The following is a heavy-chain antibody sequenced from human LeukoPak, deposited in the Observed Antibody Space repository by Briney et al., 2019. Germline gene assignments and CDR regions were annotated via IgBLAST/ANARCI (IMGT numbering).Heavy chain of an antibody. Sequence: SETLSLTCTVSGGSITSGDSFWTWIRHHPEKGLEWIGYISYNGSPYYNPSLQTRVTIPSDMSKNQFSLKLASVTAADTAVYYCATDHLATAGYNWFDPWGQGTLVTVSS. V-gene: IGHV4-31*03. CDR2: ISYNGSP. J-gene: IGHJ5*02. CDR3: ATDHLATAGYNWFDP. D-gene: IGHD6-13*01. CDR1: GGSITSGDSF.